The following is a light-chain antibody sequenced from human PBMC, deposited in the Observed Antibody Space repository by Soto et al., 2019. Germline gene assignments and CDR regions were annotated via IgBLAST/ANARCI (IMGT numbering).Light chain of an antibody. Sequence: DIQMTQSPSSLSASVGDRVTITCRASRDIANYLAWYQQKPGKVPQLLIYGASTLQSGVPSRFSGSGSGTDFTLTISSLQPEDVATYYCQKSNSSPFTLGPGTKVNIK. CDR2: GAS. V-gene: IGKV1-27*01. CDR1: RDIANY. J-gene: IGKJ3*01. CDR3: QKSNSSPFT.